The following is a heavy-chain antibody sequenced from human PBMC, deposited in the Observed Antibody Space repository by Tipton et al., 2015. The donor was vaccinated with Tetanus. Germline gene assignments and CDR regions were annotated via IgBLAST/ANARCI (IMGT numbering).Heavy chain of an antibody. CDR2: IYHTGTT. D-gene: IGHD1-1*01. CDR3: ARESWNRDAFDI. V-gene: IGHV4-30-4*01. CDR1: GDSISSGNYR. J-gene: IGHJ3*02. Sequence: TLSLTCTVSGDSISSGNYRYNWIRQLPGKGLEWIGYIYHTGTTYYNPSFKSRVSISVDTSKNQFSLKLSSVTAADTAVYYCARESWNRDAFDIWGQGTMVTVSS.